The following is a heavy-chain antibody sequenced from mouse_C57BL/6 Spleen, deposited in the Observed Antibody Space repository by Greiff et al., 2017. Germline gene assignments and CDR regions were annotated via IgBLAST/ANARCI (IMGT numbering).Heavy chain of an antibody. CDR1: GYTFTSYW. J-gene: IGHJ3*01. Sequence: QVQLQQPGAELVKPGASVKMSCKASGYTFTSYWITWVKPRPGQGLEWIGDLYPGSGSTNYNEKFKSKATLTVDTSSSTAYMPLSSLTSADSAVYYCARVGLWDYDEFAYWGQGTLVTVSA. CDR3: ARVGLWDYDEFAY. CDR2: LYPGSGST. V-gene: IGHV1-55*01. D-gene: IGHD2-4*01.